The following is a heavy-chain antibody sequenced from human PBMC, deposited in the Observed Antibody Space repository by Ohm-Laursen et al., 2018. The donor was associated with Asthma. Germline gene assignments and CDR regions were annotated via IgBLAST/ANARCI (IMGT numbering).Heavy chain of an antibody. J-gene: IGHJ5*02. V-gene: IGHV4-59*01. CDR3: ASFRGSSSSDKYNWFDP. CDR1: GGSISSYY. D-gene: IGHD6-6*01. CDR2: IYYSGST. Sequence: GTLSLTCTVSGGSISSYYWSWIRQPPGKGLEWIGYIYYSGSTNYNPSLKSRVTISVDTSKNQFSLKLSSVTAADTAVYYCASFRGSSSSDKYNWFDPWGQGTLVTVSS.